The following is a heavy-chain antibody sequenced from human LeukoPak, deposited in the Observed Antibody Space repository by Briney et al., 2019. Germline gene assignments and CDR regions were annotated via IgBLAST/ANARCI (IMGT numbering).Heavy chain of an antibody. D-gene: IGHD6-19*01. V-gene: IGHV4-59*12. CDR2: IYYSGST. CDR3: ARVWGYSSAWHSMDY. Sequence: SETLSLTCTVSGGSISSYYWSWIRQPPGKGLEWIGYIYYSGSTNYNPSLKSRVTISVDTSKNQFSLKLTSVTAADSAMYYCARVWGYSSAWHSMDYWGQGTLVTVSS. J-gene: IGHJ4*02. CDR1: GGSISSYY.